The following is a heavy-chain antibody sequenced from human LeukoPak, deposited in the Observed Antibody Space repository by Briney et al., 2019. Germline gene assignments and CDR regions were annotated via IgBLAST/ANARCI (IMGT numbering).Heavy chain of an antibody. D-gene: IGHD6-19*01. CDR2: IIPIFGTA. V-gene: IGHV1-69*13. Sequence: ASVKVSCKASGGTFSSYAISWVRQAPGQGLEWMGGIIPIFGTANYAQKFQGRATITADESTSTAYMELSSLRSEDTAVYCCARKAVAGYYFDYWGQGTLVTVSS. CDR3: ARKAVAGYYFDY. CDR1: GGTFSSYA. J-gene: IGHJ4*02.